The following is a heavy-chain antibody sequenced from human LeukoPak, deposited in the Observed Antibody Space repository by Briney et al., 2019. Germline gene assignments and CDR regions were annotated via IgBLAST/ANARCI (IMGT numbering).Heavy chain of an antibody. CDR2: INHSGST. J-gene: IGHJ4*02. D-gene: IGHD2-2*01. CDR1: GGSFSGYY. V-gene: IGHV4-34*01. CDR3: ARQRVVPAATYIDY. Sequence: PSETLSLTCAVYGGSFSGYYWSWIRQPPGKGLEWIGEINHSGSTNYNLSLKSRVTISVDTSKNQFSLKLSSVTAADTAVYYCARQRVVPAATYIDYWGQGTLVTVSS.